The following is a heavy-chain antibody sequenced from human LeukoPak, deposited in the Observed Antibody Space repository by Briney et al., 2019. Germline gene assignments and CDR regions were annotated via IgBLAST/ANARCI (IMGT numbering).Heavy chain of an antibody. CDR3: AAGATTVVTPTAEPFDY. CDR2: IIPIFGTA. Sequence: GASVKVSCKASGGTFSSYAISWVRQAPGQGLEWMGGIIPIFGTANYAQKFQGRVTITADESTSTAYMELSSLRSEDTAVYYCAAGATTVVTPTAEPFDYWGQGTLVAVSS. CDR1: GGTFSSYA. V-gene: IGHV1-69*13. J-gene: IGHJ4*02. D-gene: IGHD4-23*01.